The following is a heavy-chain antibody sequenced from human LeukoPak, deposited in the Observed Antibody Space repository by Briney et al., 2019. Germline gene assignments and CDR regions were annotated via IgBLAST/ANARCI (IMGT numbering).Heavy chain of an antibody. CDR2: VSGGGGGT. J-gene: IGHJ5*02. CDR1: GFSFSTYA. CDR3: AKDHIRTQYNFFDP. D-gene: IGHD2-2*01. Sequence: GGSLRLSCAASGFSFSTYAMHWIRQPPEKGLEWVSLVSGGGGGTYYADSVKGRFVISRDDSKNMVYLQMSSLRAEDTAVYYCAKDHIRTQYNFFDPWGQGTLVIVSS. V-gene: IGHV3-23*01.